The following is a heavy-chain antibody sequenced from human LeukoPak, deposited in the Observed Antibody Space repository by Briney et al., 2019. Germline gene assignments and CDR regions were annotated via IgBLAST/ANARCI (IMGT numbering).Heavy chain of an antibody. Sequence: GGSLRLSCAASGFDFSNYAMYWVRQAPRRGLEWVSSISSSSSYIYYADSVKGRFTISRDNAKNSLYLQMNSLRAEDTAVYYCARAGYQLLYAFDIWGQGTMVTVSS. V-gene: IGHV3-21*01. CDR3: ARAGYQLLYAFDI. CDR2: ISSSSSYI. J-gene: IGHJ3*02. CDR1: GFDFSNYA. D-gene: IGHD2-2*01.